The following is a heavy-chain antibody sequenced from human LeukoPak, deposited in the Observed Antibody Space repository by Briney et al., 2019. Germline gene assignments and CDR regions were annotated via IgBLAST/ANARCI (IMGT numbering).Heavy chain of an antibody. V-gene: IGHV3-73*01. Sequence: GSLRLSCAASGFTFSGSAMHWVRQASGKGLGWVGRIRSKASSYATAYAASVKGRFTISRDDSKNTAYLQMNSLKTEDTAVYYCTRPISIAAAEKNDYWGQGTLVTVSS. J-gene: IGHJ4*02. CDR2: IRSKASSYAT. CDR1: GFTFSGSA. CDR3: TRPISIAAAEKNDY. D-gene: IGHD6-13*01.